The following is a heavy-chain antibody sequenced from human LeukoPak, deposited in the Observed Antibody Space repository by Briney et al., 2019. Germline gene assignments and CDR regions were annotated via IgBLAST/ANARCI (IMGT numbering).Heavy chain of an antibody. D-gene: IGHD1-26*01. CDR2: IYDSGST. J-gene: IGHJ5*01. CDR1: GVSIRSSYYY. Sequence: SETLSLTCTVSGVSIRSSYYYWGWIRQPPGKGLEWIGSIYDSGSTYYNPSLKSRVTISVDTSKNQFSLKLNSVTAADTAVYYCARGLLYTASFSRNWFDSWGQGTLVAVSS. CDR3: ARGLLYTASFSRNWFDS. V-gene: IGHV4-39*01.